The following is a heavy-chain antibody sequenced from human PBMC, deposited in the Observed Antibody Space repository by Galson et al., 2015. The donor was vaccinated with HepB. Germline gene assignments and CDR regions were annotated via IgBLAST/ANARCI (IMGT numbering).Heavy chain of an antibody. J-gene: IGHJ4*02. Sequence: SLRLSCAASGFTFSSYSMNWVRQAPGKGLEWVSYISRSSTIYYADSVKGRFTISRDNAKNSLYLQMNSLRDEDTAVYYCARDEYGSGSYYQHFDYWGQGTLVTVSS. CDR3: ARDEYGSGSYYQHFDY. CDR2: ISRSSTI. CDR1: GFTFSSYS. V-gene: IGHV3-48*02. D-gene: IGHD3-10*01.